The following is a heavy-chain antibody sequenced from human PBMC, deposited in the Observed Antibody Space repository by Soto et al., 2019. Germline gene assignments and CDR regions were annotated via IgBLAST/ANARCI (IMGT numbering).Heavy chain of an antibody. Sequence: EVQVLESGGGLVQPGGSLRLSCAASGFTFSSYAMSWVRQAPGKGLEWVSAISGSGGSTYHADSVRRRFTISRDNSKNTLYLQMNSLRAEDTAVYYCAKDPSYGSGSYYYYYYGMDVWGQGTTVTVSS. CDR1: GFTFSSYA. CDR2: ISGSGGST. CDR3: AKDPSYGSGSYYYYYYGMDV. D-gene: IGHD3-10*01. V-gene: IGHV3-23*01. J-gene: IGHJ6*02.